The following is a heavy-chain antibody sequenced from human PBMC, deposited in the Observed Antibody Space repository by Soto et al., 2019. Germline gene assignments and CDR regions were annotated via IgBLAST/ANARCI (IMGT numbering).Heavy chain of an antibody. CDR3: ARDPRSITGTTSSEDFQH. CDR2: IIPLLGIT. D-gene: IGHD1-20*01. CDR1: GGTFSGYA. J-gene: IGHJ1*01. V-gene: IGHV1-69*01. Sequence: QAQLMQSGAEVKKPGSSVKVSCKASGGTFSGYAINWVRQAPRQGLEWMGGIIPLLGITDYGQKFQGRITIAADESTGTVYMDLRGLRSEDTAVYYCARDPRSITGTTSSEDFQHWGQGTLVSVSS.